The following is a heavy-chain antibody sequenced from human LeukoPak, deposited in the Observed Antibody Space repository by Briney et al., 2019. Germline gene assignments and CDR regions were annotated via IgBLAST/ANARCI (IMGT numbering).Heavy chain of an antibody. V-gene: IGHV3-23*01. CDR2: ISGGGGTT. J-gene: IGHJ4*02. Sequence: PGGSLRLSCAASGFTFRSYAMSWVRQAPGKGLEWISAISGGGGTTYYADSVKGRFTISSDNSKNALYLQMNSLRAEDTAVYYCAKAKEQWLVPSFDYWGKGTLVTVSS. D-gene: IGHD6-19*01. CDR3: AKAKEQWLVPSFDY. CDR1: GFTFRSYA.